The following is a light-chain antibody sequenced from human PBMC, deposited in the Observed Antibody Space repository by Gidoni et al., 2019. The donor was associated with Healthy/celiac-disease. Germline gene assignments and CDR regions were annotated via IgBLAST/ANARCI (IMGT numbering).Light chain of an antibody. V-gene: IGKV4-1*01. Sequence: DIVMTQAPDSLAVTLGERATINCKSSQSVLYSTNNKNYLAWYQQKPGQPPKPLIYWASTRASGVPARFSGSASVTDFTLTISILHAEAVAVYYCQQYYSTPWTFGQGTKVEIK. CDR2: WAS. J-gene: IGKJ1*01. CDR3: QQYYSTPWT. CDR1: QSVLYSTNNKNY.